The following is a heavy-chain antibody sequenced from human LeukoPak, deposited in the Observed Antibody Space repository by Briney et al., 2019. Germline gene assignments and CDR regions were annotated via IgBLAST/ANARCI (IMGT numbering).Heavy chain of an antibody. CDR3: ATEGTRYYDILTGYYSGMDV. CDR1: VYTLTELS. Sequence: GASVKVSCKVSVYTLTELSIHWVRQAPGKGLEWMGVFYPEDGETIYAQKFQGRVTMTEDTSTDKAYMELSSMRSEDTAVYYCATEGTRYYDILTGYYSGMDVWGQGTTVTVSS. V-gene: IGHV1-24*01. J-gene: IGHJ6*02. D-gene: IGHD3-9*01. CDR2: FYPEDGET.